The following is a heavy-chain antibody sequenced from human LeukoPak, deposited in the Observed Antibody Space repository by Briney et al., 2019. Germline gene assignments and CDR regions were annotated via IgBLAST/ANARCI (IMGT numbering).Heavy chain of an antibody. V-gene: IGHV3-21*01. Sequence: GGSLRLSCAASGFTFSSYSMNWVRQAPGKGLEWVSSISSSSSYICNADSVKGRFTISRDNAKNSLYLQMNSLRAEDTAVYYCASALGYCSGGSCYPEANFDYWGQGTLVTVSS. D-gene: IGHD2-15*01. CDR2: ISSSSSYI. CDR1: GFTFSSYS. CDR3: ASALGYCSGGSCYPEANFDY. J-gene: IGHJ4*02.